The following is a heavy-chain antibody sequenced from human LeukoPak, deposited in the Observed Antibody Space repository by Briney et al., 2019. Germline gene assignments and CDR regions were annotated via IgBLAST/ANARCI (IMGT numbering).Heavy chain of an antibody. J-gene: IGHJ4*02. Sequence: VASVKVSCKTSGYTFTTYAIHWVRQAPGQRPEWMGWINAGNGNTKYSEKLQGRVTMTTDTSTSTAYMELRSLRSDDTAVYYCARDQIAAAVFGYWGQGTLVTVSS. V-gene: IGHV1-3*01. D-gene: IGHD6-13*01. CDR2: INAGNGNT. CDR3: ARDQIAAAVFGY. CDR1: GYTFTTYA.